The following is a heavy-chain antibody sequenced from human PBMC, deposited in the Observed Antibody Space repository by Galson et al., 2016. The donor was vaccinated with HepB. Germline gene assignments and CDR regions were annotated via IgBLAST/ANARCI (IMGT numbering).Heavy chain of an antibody. CDR3: ARRGAFDNAFDI. J-gene: IGHJ3*02. V-gene: IGHV4-4*02. D-gene: IGHD3-16*01. Sequence: ETLSLTCAVSGGSINGRYWWSWVRQPPGKGLEWLGEIFHSGGTNNNSPLKSRITIAVDKSDNRFSLNLSSVTAADTAVYYCARRGAFDNAFDIWGQGTVVTVSS. CDR1: GGSINGRYW. CDR2: IFHSGGT.